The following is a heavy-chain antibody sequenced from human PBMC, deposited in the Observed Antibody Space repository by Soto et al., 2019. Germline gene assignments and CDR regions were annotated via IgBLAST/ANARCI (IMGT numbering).Heavy chain of an antibody. J-gene: IGHJ3*02. CDR2: TYYRSKWYN. V-gene: IGHV6-1*01. CDR1: GDSVSTNSGA. CDR3: ARSSNAAFDI. D-gene: IGHD2-8*01. Sequence: QLQQSGPGLVKPSQTLSLTCAISGDSVSTNSGAWNWIRQSPSRGLEWLGRTYYRSKWYNDYALSVKSRIAINPDTSKNQFSLQLDSVTPEDTAVYYCARSSNAAFDIWGQGTMATVSS.